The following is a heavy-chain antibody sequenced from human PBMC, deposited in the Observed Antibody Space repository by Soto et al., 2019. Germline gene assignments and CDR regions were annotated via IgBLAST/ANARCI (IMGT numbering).Heavy chain of an antibody. D-gene: IGHD6-13*01. CDR2: ISGSGGRS. J-gene: IGHJ4*02. V-gene: IGHV3-23*01. CDR1: GFTFSNYA. CDR3: AKAYFISSSEQPYYFDY. Sequence: VQLLDSGGGLVQPGGSLRLSCAASGFTFSNYAMTWVRQGPGKGLEWVSGISGSGGRSYYADSVKGRFTISRDTSKSTLYLQMNSLRAEDTAVYYSAKAYFISSSEQPYYFDYWGQATLVTVSS.